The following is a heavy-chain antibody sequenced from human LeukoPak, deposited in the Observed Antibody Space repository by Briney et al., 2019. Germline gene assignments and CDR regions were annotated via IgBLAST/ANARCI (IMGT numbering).Heavy chain of an antibody. J-gene: IGHJ3*02. D-gene: IGHD3-22*01. V-gene: IGHV3-48*03. Sequence: GGSLRLSCAASGFTFSSYEMNWVRQAPGKGLEWVSYISSSGSTIYYADSVKGRFTISRDNAKNSLYLQMNSLRAEDTAVYYCARDFSVVYYDSSGYYNDAFDIWGQGTMVTVSS. CDR1: GFTFSSYE. CDR3: ARDFSVVYYDSSGYYNDAFDI. CDR2: ISSSGSTI.